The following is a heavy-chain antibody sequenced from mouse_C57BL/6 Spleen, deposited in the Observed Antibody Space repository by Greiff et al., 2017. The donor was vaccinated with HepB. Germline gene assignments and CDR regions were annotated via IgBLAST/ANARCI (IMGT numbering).Heavy chain of an antibody. V-gene: IGHV3-6*01. CDR3: ARGIYYGYDGEYYFDY. CDR1: GYSITSGYY. D-gene: IGHD2-2*01. CDR2: ISYDGSN. J-gene: IGHJ2*01. Sequence: EVQLQESGPGLVKPSQSLSLTCSVTGYSITSGYYWNWIRQFPGNKLEWMGYISYDGSNNYNPSLKNRISITRDTSKNQFFLKLNSVTTEDTATYYCARGIYYGYDGEYYFDYWGQGTTLTVSS.